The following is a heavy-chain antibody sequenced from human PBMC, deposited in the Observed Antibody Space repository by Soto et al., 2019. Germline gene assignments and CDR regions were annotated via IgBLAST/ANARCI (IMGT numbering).Heavy chain of an antibody. J-gene: IGHJ5*02. CDR3: ARALWSGSYRLDWFDP. CDR2: IYPNGNT. CDR1: GGSISGGGFS. V-gene: IGHV4-30-2*01. D-gene: IGHD3-3*01. Sequence: SETLSLTCAVSGGSISGGGFSWSWIRQPPGKGLEWIGYIYPNGNTYYSPSLRSRVAMSVDMSRNHFSLKVNSVTAADTAVYYCARALWSGSYRLDWFDPWGQGILVTVSS.